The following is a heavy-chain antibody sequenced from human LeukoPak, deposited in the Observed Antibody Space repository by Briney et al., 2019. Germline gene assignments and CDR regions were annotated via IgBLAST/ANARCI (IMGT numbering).Heavy chain of an antibody. CDR3: ARERPPGDSSNWFLEGYFDI. CDR2: IIPIFGTA. Sequence: GASVKVSCKASGGTFSSYAITWVRQAPGQGLEWMGRIIPIFGTADYAQKFQGRVTITTDESTSTAYMEQSTLRSDDTAVYYCARERPPGDSSNWFLEGYFDIWGQGTLATVSS. CDR1: GGTFSSYA. J-gene: IGHJ4*02. D-gene: IGHD6-13*01. V-gene: IGHV1-69*05.